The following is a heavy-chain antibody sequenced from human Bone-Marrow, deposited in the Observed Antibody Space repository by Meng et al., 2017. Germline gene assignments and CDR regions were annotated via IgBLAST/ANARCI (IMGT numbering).Heavy chain of an antibody. D-gene: IGHD4-23*01. V-gene: IGHV4-34*01. J-gene: IGHJ4*02. CDR2: INHSGST. CDR1: GGSFRGYY. CDR3: ARGVASPIFSTVVTPAFDY. Sequence: QVPLEEWGAGLLKPSETLSLPCAVYGGSFRGYYWSWIRQPPGKGLEWIGEINHSGSTNYNPSLKSRVTISVDTSKNQFSLKLSSVTAADTAVYYCARGVASPIFSTVVTPAFDYWGQGTLVTVSS.